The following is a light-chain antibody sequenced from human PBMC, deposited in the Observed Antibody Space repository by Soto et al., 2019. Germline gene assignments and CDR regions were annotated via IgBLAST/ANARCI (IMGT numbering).Light chain of an antibody. CDR2: DAS. CDR3: QQRTYWPT. Sequence: EIVLTQSPATLSLSPGGSATLSCRASQSVSSYLAWYQQKPGLAPRLLIYDASNRATGIPARFSGSGSGTDFTLTISSLEPEDFAVYYGQQRTYWPTFGGGTKVEIK. CDR1: QSVSSY. V-gene: IGKV3-11*01. J-gene: IGKJ4*01.